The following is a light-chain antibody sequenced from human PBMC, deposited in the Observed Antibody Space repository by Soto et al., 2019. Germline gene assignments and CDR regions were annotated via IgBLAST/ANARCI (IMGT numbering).Light chain of an antibody. CDR2: GAS. CDR1: QSVSSSY. CDR3: QQYGDSPRT. V-gene: IGKV3-20*01. J-gene: IGKJ1*01. Sequence: EIVLTQPPGTLSLSPGERATLSCRASQSVSSSYLAWYQQKPGQAPRLLIYGASSRATGIPDRFSGSGSGKDFTLTISRLEPEDFAVYYCQQYGDSPRTFGQGTKGDIK.